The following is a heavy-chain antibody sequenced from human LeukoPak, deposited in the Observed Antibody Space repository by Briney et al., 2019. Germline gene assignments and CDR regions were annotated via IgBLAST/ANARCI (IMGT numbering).Heavy chain of an antibody. CDR1: GGTFSSYA. V-gene: IGHV1-69*13. Sequence: VASVKVSCKASGGTFSSYAISWVRQAPGQGLEWMGGIIPIFGTENYAQKFQGRVTITADESTSAAYMELSSLRSEDTAVYYCARDIENSGYEKDAFDIWGQGTMVTVSS. CDR3: ARDIENSGYEKDAFDI. CDR2: IIPIFGTE. J-gene: IGHJ3*02. D-gene: IGHD5-12*01.